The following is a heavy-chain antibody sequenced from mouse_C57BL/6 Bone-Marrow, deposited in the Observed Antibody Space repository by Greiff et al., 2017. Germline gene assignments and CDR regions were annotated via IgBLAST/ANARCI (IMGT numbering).Heavy chain of an antibody. CDR3: AMGWLLRKFAY. V-gene: IGHV1-74*01. J-gene: IGHJ3*01. Sequence: QVQLQQPGAELVKPGASVKVSCKASCYTFTSYWMHWVKQRPGPGLEWIGRIHPSDSDTNYNQKFKGKATFTVDKSSSTAYMQLSSLTSEDSAVYYCAMGWLLRKFAYGGQGTLVTVSA. CDR1: CYTFTSYW. CDR2: IHPSDSDT. D-gene: IGHD2-3*01.